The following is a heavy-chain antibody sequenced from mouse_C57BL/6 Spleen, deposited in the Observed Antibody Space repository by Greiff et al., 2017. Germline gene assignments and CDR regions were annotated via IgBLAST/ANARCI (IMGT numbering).Heavy chain of an antibody. CDR1: GFTFSSYG. CDR2: ISSGGSYT. J-gene: IGHJ2*01. V-gene: IGHV5-6*01. CDR3: AREEDINYYFDY. D-gene: IGHD2-5*01. Sequence: EVMLVQSGGDLVKPGGSVKLSCAASGFTFSSYGMSWVRQTPDKRLEWVATISSGGSYTYYPDSVKGRITIPRDKAKNTLYLQMSSLKSEDTAVYDCAREEDINYYFDYWGQGTTLTVSS.